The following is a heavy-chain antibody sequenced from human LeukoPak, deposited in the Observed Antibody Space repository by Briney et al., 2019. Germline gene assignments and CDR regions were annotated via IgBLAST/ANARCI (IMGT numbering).Heavy chain of an antibody. CDR1: GFTFGDYA. J-gene: IGHJ4*02. CDR3: TSKQWLAPFDY. Sequence: GSLRLSCTASGFTFGDYAMSWFRQAPGKGLEWVGFIRSKAYGGTTEYAASVKGRFTISRDDSKSIAYLQMNSLKTEDTAVYYCTSKQWLAPFDYGGQGTLVTVSS. D-gene: IGHD6-19*01. V-gene: IGHV3-49*03. CDR2: IRSKAYGGTT.